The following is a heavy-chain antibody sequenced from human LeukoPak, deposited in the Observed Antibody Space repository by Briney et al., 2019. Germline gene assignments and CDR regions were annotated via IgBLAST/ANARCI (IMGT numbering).Heavy chain of an antibody. J-gene: IGHJ4*02. Sequence: GGSLRLSCGASEFNVNDYYMSWVRQAPGKGLEWISDIGGSDSIVAYAGSVEGRFTISRDIAKNSLFLQMNSLRADDTAVYYCARELVAGTFDHWGQGVLVTVSS. CDR2: IGGSDSIV. CDR3: ARELVAGTFDH. V-gene: IGHV3-11*01. CDR1: EFNVNDYY. D-gene: IGHD1-7*01.